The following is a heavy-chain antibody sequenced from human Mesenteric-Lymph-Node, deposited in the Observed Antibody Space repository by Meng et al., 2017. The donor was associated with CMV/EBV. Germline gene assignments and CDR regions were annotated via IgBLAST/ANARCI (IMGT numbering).Heavy chain of an antibody. D-gene: IGHD1-1*01. CDR3: VRDPVAATTN. J-gene: IGHJ4*02. V-gene: IGHV3-53*01. Sequence: GESLKISCAASGFTVSSNYMSWVRQAPGKGLEWVSVIYSGGSTYYADSVKGRFTISRDNSKNTLYLQMNSLRAEDTALYYCVRDPVAATTNWGQGTLVTVSS. CDR1: GFTVSSNY. CDR2: IYSGGST.